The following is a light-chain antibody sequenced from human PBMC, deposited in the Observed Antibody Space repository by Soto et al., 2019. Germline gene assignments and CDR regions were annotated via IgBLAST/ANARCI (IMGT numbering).Light chain of an antibody. CDR3: QQFNIWPIT. CDR1: QSVSSN. J-gene: IGKJ5*01. Sequence: IVLSQSPVALSVSPDERATLSCRASQSVSSNLAWYQQKSGQPPRLLIYGASTRAIGIPARFSGSGFGTEFSLTIRSLQSEDFAVYFCQQFNIWPITFGQGTRLAIK. CDR2: GAS. V-gene: IGKV3-15*01.